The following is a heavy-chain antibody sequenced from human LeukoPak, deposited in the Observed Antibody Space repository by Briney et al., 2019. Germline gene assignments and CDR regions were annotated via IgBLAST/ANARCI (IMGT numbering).Heavy chain of an antibody. V-gene: IGHV3-23*01. CDR2: ISGSGGST. Sequence: PGGSLRLSCAASGFAFNTYAMSWVRQAPGKGLEWVSAISGSGGSTYYADSVKGRFTISRDNSKNTLYLQMNSLRAEDTAVYYCAKVDRAVIGGNFDYWGQGTLVTVSS. D-gene: IGHD3-22*01. J-gene: IGHJ4*02. CDR3: AKVDRAVIGGNFDY. CDR1: GFAFNTYA.